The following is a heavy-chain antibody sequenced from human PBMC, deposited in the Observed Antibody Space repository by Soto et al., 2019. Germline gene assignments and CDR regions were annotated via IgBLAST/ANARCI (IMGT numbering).Heavy chain of an antibody. CDR3: ATVLQLSDDEGEGSVYRASRF. Sequence: GGSLRLSCAASGFTFSRYWMRWVRQVPGKELVWVSHINKDGSKTNYADSVRGRFTIARDNAKNTLYLQMNSLRADDTAVYYCATVLQLSDDEGEGSVYRASRFWGQGTMVTVSS. CDR1: GFTFSRYW. D-gene: IGHD3-22*01. J-gene: IGHJ3*01. CDR2: INKDGSKT. V-gene: IGHV3-74*01.